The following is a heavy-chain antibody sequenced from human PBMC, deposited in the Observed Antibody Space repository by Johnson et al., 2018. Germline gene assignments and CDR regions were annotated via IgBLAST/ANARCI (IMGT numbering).Heavy chain of an antibody. Sequence: QVQLVQSGGGVVQPGRSLRLSCAASGFTFSSYGMYWVRQAPGKGLEWGAVIWYEGSKKYYAASVKGRFTISRDNSKNPLYLQMNNLGAEDTAVYYCTAPYYYDSSGFAFDYWGQGTLVSVSS. CDR1: GFTFSSYG. CDR3: TAPYYYDSSGFAFDY. J-gene: IGHJ4*02. V-gene: IGHV3-33*01. CDR2: IWYEGSKK. D-gene: IGHD3-22*01.